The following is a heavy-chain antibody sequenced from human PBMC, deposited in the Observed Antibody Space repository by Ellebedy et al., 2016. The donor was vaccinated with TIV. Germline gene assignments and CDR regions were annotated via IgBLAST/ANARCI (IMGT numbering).Heavy chain of an antibody. CDR1: GFTFSSYE. D-gene: IGHD3-22*01. V-gene: IGHV3-48*03. CDR2: ISSSGNTI. CDR3: ARNYYDSSGYYRGGYFDY. J-gene: IGHJ4*02. Sequence: GESLKISCAASGFTFSSYEMNWVRQAPGKGLEWVSYISSSGNTIYYADSVKGRFTISRDNSKNTLYLQMNSLRAEDTAVYYSARNYYDSSGYYRGGYFDYWGQGTLVTVSP.